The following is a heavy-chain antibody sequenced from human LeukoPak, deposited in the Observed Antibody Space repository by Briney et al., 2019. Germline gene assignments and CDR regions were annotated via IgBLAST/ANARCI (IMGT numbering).Heavy chain of an antibody. Sequence: GASVKVSCKASAYTFTSYDINWVRQATGQGLEWMGWMNPNSGNTGYAQKFQGRVTTTRNTSISTAYMELSSLRSEDTAVYYCARGAPGSYCSGGSCPYFDYWGQGTLISVSS. CDR2: MNPNSGNT. J-gene: IGHJ4*02. CDR3: ARGAPGSYCSGGSCPYFDY. V-gene: IGHV1-8*01. CDR1: AYTFTSYD. D-gene: IGHD2-15*01.